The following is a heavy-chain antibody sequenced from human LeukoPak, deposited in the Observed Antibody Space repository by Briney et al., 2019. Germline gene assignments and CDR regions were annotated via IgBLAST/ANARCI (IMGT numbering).Heavy chain of an antibody. CDR1: GFTFSNYT. CDR3: ARLDGMGYFDRYLDP. Sequence: GGSLRLSCAASGFTFSNYTMNWVRQAPGKALQWVSFISSSGTFAHYADSVKGRFTISRDNAQNSLYLQMSGLRVEDTAVYYCARLDGMGYFDRYLDPWGQGTLVTVAS. D-gene: IGHD3-9*01. V-gene: IGHV3-21*01. CDR2: ISSSGTFA. J-gene: IGHJ5*02.